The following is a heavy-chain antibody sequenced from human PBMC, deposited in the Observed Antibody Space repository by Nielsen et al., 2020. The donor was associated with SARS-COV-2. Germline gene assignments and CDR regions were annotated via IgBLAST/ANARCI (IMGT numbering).Heavy chain of an antibody. CDR3: ARDPYSQSQYYYYGMDV. D-gene: IGHD5-12*01. V-gene: IGHV3-30*03. CDR2: ISYDGNNK. Sequence: VRQAPGKGLEWVAVISYDGNNKYYADSVKGRFTISRDKSKNTLDLQMNSLRAEDTAVYYCARDPYSQSQYYYYGMDVWGQGTTVTVSS. J-gene: IGHJ6*02.